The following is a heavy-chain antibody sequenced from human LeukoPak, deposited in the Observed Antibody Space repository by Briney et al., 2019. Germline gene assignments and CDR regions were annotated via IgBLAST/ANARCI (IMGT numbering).Heavy chain of an antibody. J-gene: IGHJ6*03. CDR2: ISNSGDYI. Sequence: GGSLRLSCAASGFTFSSYWMSWVRQAPGKGLEWVSSISNSGDYIYYADSVKGRFTISRDNAKNSLDLQMNNLRAEDTAVYYCARHAYYYGSGGRHNYYYYYYMDVWGEGTTVTVSS. D-gene: IGHD3-10*01. CDR1: GFTFSSYW. V-gene: IGHV3-21*01. CDR3: ARHAYYYGSGGRHNYYYYYYMDV.